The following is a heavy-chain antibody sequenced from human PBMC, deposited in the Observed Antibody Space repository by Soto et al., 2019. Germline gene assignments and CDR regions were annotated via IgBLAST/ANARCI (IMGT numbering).Heavy chain of an antibody. Sequence: SETLSLTCAVYGGSFSGYYWSWIRQPPGKGLEWIGEINHSGSTNYNPSLKSRVTISVDTSKNQFSLKLSSVTAADTAVYYCARKAVDYASSGYSYVAFDSWGQAPKVTVSS. V-gene: IGHV4-34*01. CDR2: INHSGST. J-gene: IGHJ6*02. CDR3: ARKAVDYASSGYSYVAFDS. CDR1: GGSFSGYY. D-gene: IGHD3-22*01.